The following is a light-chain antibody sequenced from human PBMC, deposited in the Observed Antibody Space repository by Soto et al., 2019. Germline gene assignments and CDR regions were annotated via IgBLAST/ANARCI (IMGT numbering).Light chain of an antibody. J-gene: IGKJ1*01. CDR3: QQYGSSPT. Sequence: EIVLTQSPGTLSLSPGERANLSCRASQSLSSSYLAWYQQKPGQAPRLLIYNTSSRATGIPDRFSGSGSGADLTLTISRLEPEDFAMYYCQQYGSSPTFGQGTKVDFK. V-gene: IGKV3-20*01. CDR1: QSLSSSY. CDR2: NTS.